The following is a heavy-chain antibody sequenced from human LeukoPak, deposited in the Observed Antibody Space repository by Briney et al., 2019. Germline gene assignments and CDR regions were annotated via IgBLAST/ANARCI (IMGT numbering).Heavy chain of an antibody. CDR1: GGTFSSYA. V-gene: IGHV1-8*02. J-gene: IGHJ5*02. CDR2: MNPNSGNT. D-gene: IGHD3-10*01. Sequence: GASVKVSCKASGGTFSSYAISWVRQAPGQGLEWMGWMNPNSGNTGYAQKFQGRVTMTRNTSISTAYMELSSLRSEDTAVYYCARGPAFRGVTRRNWFDPWGQGTLVTVSS. CDR3: ARGPAFRGVTRRNWFDP.